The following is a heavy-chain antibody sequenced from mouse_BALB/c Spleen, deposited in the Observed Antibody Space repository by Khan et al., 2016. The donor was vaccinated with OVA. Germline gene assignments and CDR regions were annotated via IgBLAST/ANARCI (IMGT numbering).Heavy chain of an antibody. CDR3: AMGRTY. D-gene: IGHD4-1*01. CDR2: ISYSGRT. CDR1: GYSITSDYA. Sequence: EVQLQESGPGLVKPSQSLSLTCTVTGYSITSDYAWNWIRQFPGNKLEWMGYISYSGRTSYNPSLKSRISVTRDTSKTQFFLQLNSVTTEDTATYYCAMGRTYWGQGTLVTVSA. J-gene: IGHJ3*01. V-gene: IGHV3-2*02.